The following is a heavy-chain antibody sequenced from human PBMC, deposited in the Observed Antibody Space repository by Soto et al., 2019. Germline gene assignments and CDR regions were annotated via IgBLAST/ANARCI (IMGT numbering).Heavy chain of an antibody. J-gene: IGHJ6*02. CDR1: AYSYTSYG. CDR3: ARDGRKELWAEGLNAMDV. CDR2: IGAYNGQT. V-gene: IGHV1-18*01. Sequence: QVQLVQSGPEVKKPGASVNVSCKASAYSYTSYGISCVRQAPGQGLEWMGWIGAYNGQTNYAQKFRGRVTFTTGASTSTAFMQLRSLRSDDTAMYYCARDGRKELWAEGLNAMDVWGQGTTVTV. D-gene: IGHD3-16*01.